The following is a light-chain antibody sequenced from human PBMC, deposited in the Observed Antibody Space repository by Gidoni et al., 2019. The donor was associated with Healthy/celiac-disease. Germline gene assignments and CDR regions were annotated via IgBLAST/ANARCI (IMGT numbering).Light chain of an antibody. Sequence: DIQMTQSPSSLSASVGDRVTITCRASQSISSYLNWYQQKPGKAPKLLIYAASSLQSGVPSRFSGSGSGTDFTLTISSLQPEDFATYYCQQSYSTPPLTCGPGTKVDIK. J-gene: IGKJ3*01. CDR1: QSISSY. CDR3: QQSYSTPPLT. V-gene: IGKV1-39*01. CDR2: AAS.